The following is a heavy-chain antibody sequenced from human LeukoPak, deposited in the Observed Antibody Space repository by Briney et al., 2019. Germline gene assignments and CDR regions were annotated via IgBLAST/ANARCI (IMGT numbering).Heavy chain of an antibody. CDR2: VNLQGST. D-gene: IGHD1-14*01. CDR3: ARGPGSTRDC. Sequence: SEALSLTCGVSGGSISNTNWWTWVRQPPGKGLEWIGEVNLQGSTNYNPSLKSRVTISVDTSKNQISLKLSSVTAADTAVYYCARGPGSTRDCWGQGTLVTVSS. V-gene: IGHV4-4*02. CDR1: GGSISNTNW. J-gene: IGHJ4*02.